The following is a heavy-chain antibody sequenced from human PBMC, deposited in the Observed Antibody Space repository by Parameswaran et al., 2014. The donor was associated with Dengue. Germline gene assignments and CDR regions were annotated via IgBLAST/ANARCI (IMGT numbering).Heavy chain of an antibody. J-gene: IGHJ3*02. V-gene: IGHV5-51*01. Sequence: VRQMPGKGLEWMGIIYPGDSDTRYSPSFQGQVTISADKSISTAYLQWTSLRASDTAMYYCARPDAPGGIDVFGIWGQGDNGHRLL. CDR3: ARPDAPGGIDVFGI. CDR2: IYPGDSDT. D-gene: IGHD3-16*01.